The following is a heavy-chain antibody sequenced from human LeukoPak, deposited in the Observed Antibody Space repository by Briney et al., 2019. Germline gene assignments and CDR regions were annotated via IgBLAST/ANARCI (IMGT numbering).Heavy chain of an antibody. D-gene: IGHD5-24*01. CDR2: IYYSGST. CDR1: GGFISSGGYY. CDR3: ARDGRRWLQFGAFDI. V-gene: IGHV4-31*03. J-gene: IGHJ3*02. Sequence: SETLSLTCTVSGGFISSGGYYWSWIRQHPGKGLEWIGYIYYSGSTYYNPSLKSRVTISVDTSKNQFSLKLSSVTAADTAVYYCARDGRRWLQFGAFDIWGQGTMVTVSS.